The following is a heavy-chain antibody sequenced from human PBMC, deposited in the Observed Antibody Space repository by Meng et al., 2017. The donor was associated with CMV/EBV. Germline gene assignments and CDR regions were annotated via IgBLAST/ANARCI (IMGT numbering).Heavy chain of an antibody. D-gene: IGHD1-20*01. Sequence: QVRRVQSGAGVKKPGSSVKVSCKASGGTFSSHAISWVGPAPGQGLEWMGRIIPIFGTANYAQKFQGRVTITADESTSTAYMELSSLRSEDTAVYYCASVTGSGWWYFDLWGRGTLVTVSS. CDR3: ASVTGSGWWYFDL. J-gene: IGHJ2*01. CDR2: IIPIFGTA. CDR1: GGTFSSHA. V-gene: IGHV1-69*12.